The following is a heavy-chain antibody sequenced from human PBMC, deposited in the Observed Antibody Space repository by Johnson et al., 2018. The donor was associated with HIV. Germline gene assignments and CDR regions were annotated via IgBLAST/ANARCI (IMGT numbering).Heavy chain of an antibody. Sequence: QVQLVESGGGVVQPGRSLRLSCAASGFSFRKYGIHWVRQAPGKGLEWVAVIWYDGSNEYYTDSVKGRFIISRDNSKNTLYLQMNRLTVEDTALYYCARAPAWLRGFDIWGQGTMVTVSS. CDR1: GFSFRKYG. V-gene: IGHV3-33*01. D-gene: IGHD5-24*01. J-gene: IGHJ3*02. CDR2: IWYDGSNE. CDR3: ARAPAWLRGFDI.